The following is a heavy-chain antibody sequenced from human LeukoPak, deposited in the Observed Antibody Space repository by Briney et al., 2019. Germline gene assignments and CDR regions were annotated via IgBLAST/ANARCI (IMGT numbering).Heavy chain of an antibody. J-gene: IGHJ6*02. CDR1: GYSFTSYW. D-gene: IGHD2-2*01. CDR2: IYPGDSDT. CDR3: ARRGYCSSTSCKLYGMDV. V-gene: IGHV5-51*01. Sequence: GESLKISCKGSGYSFTSYWIGWVRQMPGKGLEWMGIIYPGDSDTRYSPSFQGQVTISADKSISTAYLQWSSLKASDTAMYYCARRGYCSSTSCKLYGMDVWGQGTTVTVSS.